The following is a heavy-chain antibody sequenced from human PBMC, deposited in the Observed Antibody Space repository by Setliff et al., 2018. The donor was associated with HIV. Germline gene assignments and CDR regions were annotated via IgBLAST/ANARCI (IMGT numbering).Heavy chain of an antibody. J-gene: IGHJ5*02. V-gene: IGHV3-48*01. CDR1: GFTFSFYS. Sequence: PGGSLRLSCAASGFTFSFYSMNWVRQAPGKGLEWVSYISSSSDTMYYADSVKGRFTISRDNARNSLYLQMNSLRAEDTAVYYCARGVVVAAHNWFDPWGQGTLVTVSS. D-gene: IGHD2-15*01. CDR2: ISSSSDTM. CDR3: ARGVVVAAHNWFDP.